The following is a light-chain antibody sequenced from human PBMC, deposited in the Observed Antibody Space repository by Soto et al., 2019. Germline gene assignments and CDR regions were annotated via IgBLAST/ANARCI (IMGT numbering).Light chain of an antibody. CDR3: QRYNSVPRT. CDR2: DAS. Sequence: DIQMTQSPSSLSASVGDRVTITCRASQAISNYLAWYQQRPGQVPRLVIYDASTLQSGVPSRFSGGRSGTEFTLTISNLQPEDVATYYCQRYNSVPRTFGQGNKVEIK. J-gene: IGKJ1*01. CDR1: QAISNY. V-gene: IGKV1-27*01.